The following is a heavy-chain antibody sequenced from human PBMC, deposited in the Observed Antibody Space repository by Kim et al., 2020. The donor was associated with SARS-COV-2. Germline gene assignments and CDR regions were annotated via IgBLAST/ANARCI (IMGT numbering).Heavy chain of an antibody. J-gene: IGHJ4*02. D-gene: IGHD3-10*01. V-gene: IGHV1-2*06. CDR1: GYTFTGYY. Sequence: ASVKVSCKASGYTFTGYYMHWVRQAPGQGLEWMGRINPNSGGTNYAQKFQGRVTMTRDTSISTAYMELSRLRSDDTAVYYCARAWFGELNFDYWGQGTLVTVSS. CDR3: ARAWFGELNFDY. CDR2: INPNSGGT.